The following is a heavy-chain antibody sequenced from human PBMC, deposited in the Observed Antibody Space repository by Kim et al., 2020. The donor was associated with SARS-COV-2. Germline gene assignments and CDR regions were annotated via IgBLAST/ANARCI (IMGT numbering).Heavy chain of an antibody. D-gene: IGHD3-16*02. CDR2: ISYDGSNK. V-gene: IGHV3-33*05. CDR3: ATEMITFGGVIPEDY. Sequence: GGSLRLSCAASGFTFSSYGMHWVRQAPGKGLEWVSVISYDGSNKYYADSVKGRFTISRDNSKNTLYLQMNSLRAEDTALYYCATEMITFGGVIPEDYWGQGTLVTVSS. J-gene: IGHJ4*02. CDR1: GFTFSSYG.